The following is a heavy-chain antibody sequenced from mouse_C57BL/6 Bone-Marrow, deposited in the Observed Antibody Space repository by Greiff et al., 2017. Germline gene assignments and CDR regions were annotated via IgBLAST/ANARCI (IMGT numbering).Heavy chain of an antibody. CDR2: INPSSGYT. CDR3: ARWKGAWFAY. CDR1: GYTFTSYT. Sequence: VQLQQSGAELARPGASVKMSCKASGYTFTSYTMHWVKQRPGQGLEWIGYINPSSGYTKYNQKFKDKATLSAAKSSSTADMQLSSLTSEDSAVYYCARWKGAWFAYWGQGTLVTVAA. J-gene: IGHJ3*01. V-gene: IGHV1-4*01.